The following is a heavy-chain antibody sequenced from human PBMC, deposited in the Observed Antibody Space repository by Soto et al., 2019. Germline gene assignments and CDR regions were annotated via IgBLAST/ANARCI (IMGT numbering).Heavy chain of an antibody. V-gene: IGHV1-8*01. CDR2: MNLNSGNT. J-gene: IGHJ6*03. Sequence: ASVKVSCKASGYTFTSYDINWVRQATGQGLEWMGWMNLNSGNTGYAQKFQGRVTMTRNTSISTAYMELSSLRSEDTAVYYCARGFSRITIFGVVIPSHYYYMDVWGKGTTVTVSS. D-gene: IGHD3-3*01. CDR3: ARGFSRITIFGVVIPSHYYYMDV. CDR1: GYTFTSYD.